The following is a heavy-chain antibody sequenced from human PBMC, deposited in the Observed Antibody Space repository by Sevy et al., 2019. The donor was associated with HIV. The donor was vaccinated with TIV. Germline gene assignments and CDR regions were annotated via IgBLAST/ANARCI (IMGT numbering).Heavy chain of an antibody. D-gene: IGHD1-1*01. Sequence: SETLSLTCTVSGGSISSGGYYWSWIRQHPGKGLEWIGYIYYSGSTYYNPSLKSRVTISVDTSKNQFSLKLSSVTAADTAVYYCARVHGVERTTDYWGQGTLVTVSS. CDR3: ARVHGVERTTDY. CDR1: GGSISSGGYY. CDR2: IYYSGST. J-gene: IGHJ4*02. V-gene: IGHV4-31*03.